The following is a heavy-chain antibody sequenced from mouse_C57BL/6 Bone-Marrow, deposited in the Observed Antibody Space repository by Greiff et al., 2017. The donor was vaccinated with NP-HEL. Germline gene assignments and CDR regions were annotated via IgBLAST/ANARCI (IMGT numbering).Heavy chain of an antibody. V-gene: IGHV1-55*01. CDR3: ARYDYYYGSSYAMDY. J-gene: IGHJ4*01. CDR1: GYTFTSYW. CDR2: IYPGSGST. D-gene: IGHD1-1*01. Sequence: QVQLQQPGAELVKPGASVKMSCKASGYTFTSYWITWVKQRPGQGLEWIGGIYPGSGSTNYNEKFKSKATLTVDTSSSTAYMQLSSLTSEDSAVYYCARYDYYYGSSYAMDYWGQGTSVTVSS.